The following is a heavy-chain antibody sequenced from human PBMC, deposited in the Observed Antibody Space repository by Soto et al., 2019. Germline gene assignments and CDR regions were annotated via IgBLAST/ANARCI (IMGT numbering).Heavy chain of an antibody. CDR1: GYTFPSCG. CDR3: ARADYDILTGYHTAFDY. J-gene: IGHJ4*02. V-gene: IGHV1-18*04. D-gene: IGHD3-9*01. Sequence: ASAKVSCKASGYTFPSCGISWVRQAPGQGRGWMGWISAYNGDTKYAEKLQGRVTMTTDTSTSTAYMGLRSLRSDDTAVYYCARADYDILTGYHTAFDYWGQGTLVTVSS. CDR2: ISAYNGDT.